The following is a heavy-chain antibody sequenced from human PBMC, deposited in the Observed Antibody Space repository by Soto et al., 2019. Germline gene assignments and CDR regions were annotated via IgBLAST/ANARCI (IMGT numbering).Heavy chain of an antibody. CDR1: GGSISSSSYY. J-gene: IGHJ6*02. Sequence: PSETLSLTCTVSGGSISSSSYYWGWIRQPPGKGLEWIGSIYYSGSTYYNPSLKSRVTISVDTSKNQFSLKLSSVTAADTAVYYCAADTVTLYYYYYGMAVWGQGTTVPVAS. V-gene: IGHV4-39*01. CDR3: AADTVTLYYYYYGMAV. CDR2: IYYSGST. D-gene: IGHD4-17*01.